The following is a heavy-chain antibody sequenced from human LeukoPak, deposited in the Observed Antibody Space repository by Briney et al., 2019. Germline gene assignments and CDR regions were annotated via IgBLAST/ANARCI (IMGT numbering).Heavy chain of an antibody. J-gene: IGHJ4*02. CDR1: GFTFGDSP. D-gene: IGHD1-1*01. Sequence: GGSLRLSCAASGFTFGDSPMHWVRQASGKGREWVGRVRDKHNSYATAYAASVKGRFTTSRDDSKSTAYLQMSNLKTEDTALYFCTRQRVGTSTCDYWGQGTLVTVSS. CDR2: VRDKHNSYAT. CDR3: TRQRVGTSTCDY. V-gene: IGHV3-73*01.